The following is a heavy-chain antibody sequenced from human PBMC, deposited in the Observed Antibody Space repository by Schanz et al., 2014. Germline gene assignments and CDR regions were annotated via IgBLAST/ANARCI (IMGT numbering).Heavy chain of an antibody. V-gene: IGHV3-30*03. J-gene: IGHJ5*02. D-gene: IGHD3-10*01. CDR2: VSDDGNKK. CDR1: GFGFSSYS. CDR3: ARPALWFGDNCFDP. Sequence: VQLVESGGGLIQPGGSLRLSCAASGFGFSSYSMNWVRQAPGKGLEWVAVVSDDGNKKYYADSVKGRFTISRDNAKNTLYLQMNSLRAEDTAVYYCARPALWFGDNCFDPWGQGTLVTVSS.